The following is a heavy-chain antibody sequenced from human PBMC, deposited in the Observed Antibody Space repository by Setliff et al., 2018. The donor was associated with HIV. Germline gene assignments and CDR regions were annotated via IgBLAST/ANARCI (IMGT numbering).Heavy chain of an antibody. V-gene: IGHV1-69*13. CDR2: ILPFFDTA. CDR3: ARDVYFTFSGEVLRHYLDV. CDR1: GYTFTSYY. Sequence: RASVKVSCKASGYTFTSYYLHWVRQAPGQGLEWMGGILPFFDTAHYAQKFQGRVTITADESTCTVHMELHSLTSEDTGVYYCARDVYFTFSGEVLRHYLDVWGKGTTVTVSS. D-gene: IGHD3-3*01. J-gene: IGHJ6*03.